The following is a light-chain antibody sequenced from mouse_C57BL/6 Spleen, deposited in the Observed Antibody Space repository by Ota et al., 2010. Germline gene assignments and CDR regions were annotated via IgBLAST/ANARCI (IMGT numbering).Light chain of an antibody. J-gene: IGKJ4*01. CDR3: QNDHSYPFT. Sequence: PSSLSVSAGEKVTMSCKSSQSLLNSGNQKNYLAWYQQKPGQPPKLLIYGASTRESGVPDRFTGSGSGTDFTLTISSVQAEDLAVYYCQNDHSYPFTFGSGTKLEIK. CDR1: QSLLNSGNQKNY. V-gene: IGKV8-28*01. CDR2: GAS.